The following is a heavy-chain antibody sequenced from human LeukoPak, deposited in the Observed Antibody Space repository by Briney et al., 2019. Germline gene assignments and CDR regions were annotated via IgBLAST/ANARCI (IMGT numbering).Heavy chain of an antibody. D-gene: IGHD2-21*02. CDR1: GYSFTSYW. Sequence: GESLQISCQGSGYSFTSYWIGWVRQMPGKGLEWMGIIYPVDSDTRYSPSFQGQVTISADTSISTAYLQWSSLKASDTAMYYCARLGAYCGGDCYPDFDYWGQGTLVTVSS. CDR2: IYPVDSDT. CDR3: ARLGAYCGGDCYPDFDY. J-gene: IGHJ4*02. V-gene: IGHV5-51*01.